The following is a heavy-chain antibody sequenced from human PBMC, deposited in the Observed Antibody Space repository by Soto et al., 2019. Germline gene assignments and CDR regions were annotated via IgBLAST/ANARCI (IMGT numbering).Heavy chain of an antibody. CDR2: IYYSGST. D-gene: IGHD6-25*01. V-gene: IGHV4-59*01. CDR1: GGSMNNYY. CDR3: ARWHSSSGYYGMDV. J-gene: IGHJ6*02. Sequence: HVQVQESGPGLVKPSETLSLTCTVSGGSMNNYYWRWIRQPPGKGLEWIAYIYYSGSTNYNPSFKSRVIVSVDTSRNQYSLKLSSLTAADTAVYYCARWHSSSGYYGMDVWGQGTTVTVSS.